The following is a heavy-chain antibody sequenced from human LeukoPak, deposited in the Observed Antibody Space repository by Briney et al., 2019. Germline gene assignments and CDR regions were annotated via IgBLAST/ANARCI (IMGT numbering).Heavy chain of an antibody. V-gene: IGHV3-11*04. J-gene: IGHJ4*02. CDR1: GFTFSDYY. CDR2: ISSSGSTI. D-gene: IGHD2-21*01. CDR3: ARPGTLWAYYFDY. Sequence: GGSLRLSCAASGFTFSDYYMSWIRQAPGKGLEWVSYISSSGSTIYYADSVKGRFTISRDNAKNSLYLQMNSLRAEDTAVYYRARPGTLWAYYFDYWGQGTLVTVSS.